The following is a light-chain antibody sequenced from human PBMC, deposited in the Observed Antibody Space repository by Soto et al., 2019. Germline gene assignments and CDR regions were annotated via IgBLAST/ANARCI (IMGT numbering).Light chain of an antibody. J-gene: IGLJ1*01. Sequence: QGPRTLAACVSGSPGQSITISCTGTSSDVGGYNYVSWYQQHPGKAPKLMIYEVSNRPSGVSIRFSGSKSGNTASLTISGLQAEDEADYYCSSYTSSTSLAVFGTGTKVTVL. CDR2: EVS. CDR3: SSYTSSTSLAV. CDR1: SSDVGGYNY. V-gene: IGLV2-14*01.